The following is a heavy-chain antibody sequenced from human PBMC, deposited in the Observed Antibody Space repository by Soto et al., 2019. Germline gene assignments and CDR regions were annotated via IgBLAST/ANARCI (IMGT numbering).Heavy chain of an antibody. D-gene: IGHD6-19*01. V-gene: IGHV1-8*01. CDR2: MNPNSGNT. J-gene: IGHJ4*02. CDR3: ARHTVAGDQYFDY. Sequence: ASVKVSCKASGYTFTSYDINWVRQATGQGLEWMGWMNPNSGNTGYAQKFQGRVTMTRNTSISTAYLQWSSLKASDTAMYYCARHTVAGDQYFDYWGQGTLVTVSS. CDR1: GYTFTSYD.